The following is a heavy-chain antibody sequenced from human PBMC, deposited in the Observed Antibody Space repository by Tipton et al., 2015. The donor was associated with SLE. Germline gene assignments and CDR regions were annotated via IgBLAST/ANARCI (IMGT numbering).Heavy chain of an antibody. D-gene: IGHD6-6*01. J-gene: IGHJ5*02. CDR2: IYGSGNT. V-gene: IGHV4-61*09. Sequence: TLSLTCTVSGGSIGSGGYQWTWIRQPAGKGLEWIGHIYGSGNTHYNPSLKSRVVISVDTSKNQFSLKLNSVTAADTAVYYCARGGPSSKWLDPWGRGTQVTVSS. CDR3: ARGGPSSKWLDP. CDR1: GGSIGSGGYQ.